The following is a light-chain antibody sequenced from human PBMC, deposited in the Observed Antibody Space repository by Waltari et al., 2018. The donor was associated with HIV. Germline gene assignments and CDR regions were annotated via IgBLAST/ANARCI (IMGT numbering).Light chain of an antibody. CDR1: SSDVGGYNY. CDR2: EVS. J-gene: IGLJ3*02. CDR3: NSYAGSNNWV. V-gene: IGLV2-8*01. Sequence: QSALTQPPSASGSPGQSVTISCTGTSSDVGGYNYVSWYQQHPGKAPKLMIYEVSKRPLGVADRFSGSKSGNTASLTVAGLQAEDEADYYCNSYAGSNNWVFGGGTKLTVL.